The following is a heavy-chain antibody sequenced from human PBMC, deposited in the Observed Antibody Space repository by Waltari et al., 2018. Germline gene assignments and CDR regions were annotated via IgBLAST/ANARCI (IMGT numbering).Heavy chain of an antibody. Sequence: QVQLVESGGGVVQPGRSLRRSCVAPGFPFRSSALPWVRQAPGKGLEWVAVISYDGSNKYYADSVKGRFTISRDNSKNTLYLQMNSLRAEDTAVYYCARDLWLARRNFDYWGQGTLVTVSS. V-gene: IGHV3-30*04. J-gene: IGHJ4*02. CDR3: ARDLWLARRNFDY. CDR1: GFPFRSSA. CDR2: ISYDGSNK. D-gene: IGHD6-19*01.